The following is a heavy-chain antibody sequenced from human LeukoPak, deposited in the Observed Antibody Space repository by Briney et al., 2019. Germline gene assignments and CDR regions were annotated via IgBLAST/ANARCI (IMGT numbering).Heavy chain of an antibody. Sequence: PGGSLRLSCAASGFPFSSYAMTWVRQPPGKGLEWIGEINHSGSTNYNPSLKSRVTISVDTSKNQFSLKLSSVTAADTAVYYCARGRRYWGQGTLVTVSS. J-gene: IGHJ4*02. V-gene: IGHV4-34*01. CDR1: GFPFSSYA. CDR3: ARGRRY. CDR2: INHSGST.